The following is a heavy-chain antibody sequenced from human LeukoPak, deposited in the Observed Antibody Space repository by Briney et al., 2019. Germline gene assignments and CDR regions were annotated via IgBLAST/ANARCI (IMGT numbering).Heavy chain of an antibody. Sequence: GGSLRLSCVDSGFAFNTYWVAWIRQAPGKGPEWVANINQDGSVRNYMDSAQGRFTISRDNAKSSLYLQMDSLRADDTAVYFCARDSGWSRFDYWGQGALVTVAS. J-gene: IGHJ4*02. CDR1: GFAFNTYW. CDR2: INQDGSVR. CDR3: ARDSGWSRFDY. D-gene: IGHD6-25*01. V-gene: IGHV3-7*03.